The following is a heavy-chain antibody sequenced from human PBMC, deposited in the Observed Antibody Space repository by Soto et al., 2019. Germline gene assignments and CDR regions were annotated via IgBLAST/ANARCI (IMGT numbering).Heavy chain of an antibody. CDR3: ARGRSGSYSFDY. J-gene: IGHJ4*02. Sequence: EVQLVASGGGIVQPGGSVRLSCAASGFTLSSYWIHWVRQAPGKGLVWVSRINGDGSTTNYADSLRGRFTISRDNAKNTVFLQMNSLRAEDTAVYYCARGRSGSYSFDYWGQGTLVTVSS. CDR2: INGDGSTT. V-gene: IGHV3-74*01. D-gene: IGHD3-10*01. CDR1: GFTLSSYW.